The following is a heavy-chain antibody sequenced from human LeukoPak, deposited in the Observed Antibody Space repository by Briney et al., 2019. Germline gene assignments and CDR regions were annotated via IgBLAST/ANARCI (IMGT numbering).Heavy chain of an antibody. CDR1: GGTFSSYA. CDR2: IIPILGIA. CDR3: ARVPGYSSSRTTYNWFDP. Sequence: VASVKVSCKAPGGTFSSYAISWVRQAPGQGLEWMGRIIPILGIANYAQKFQGRVTITADKSTSTAYMELSSLRSEDTAVYYCARVPGYSSSRTTYNWFDPWGQGTLVTVSS. V-gene: IGHV1-69*04. D-gene: IGHD6-13*01. J-gene: IGHJ5*02.